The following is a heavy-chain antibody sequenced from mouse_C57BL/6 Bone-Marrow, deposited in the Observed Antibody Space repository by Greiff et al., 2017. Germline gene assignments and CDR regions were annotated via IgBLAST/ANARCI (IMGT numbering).Heavy chain of an antibody. Sequence: VQLLQSGAEFVKPGASVKMSCTASGYTFTSYWITWVRQRPGQGLEWIGMIHPNSGSTNYPDNLKSQATLTVDKSCSTAYMQLSSLTSEGSAVYYCARGVYYDYVYWYFDVWGTGTTVTVSS. V-gene: IGHV1-64*01. CDR2: IHPNSGST. J-gene: IGHJ1*03. D-gene: IGHD2-4*01. CDR1: GYTFTSYW. CDR3: ARGVYYDYVYWYFDV.